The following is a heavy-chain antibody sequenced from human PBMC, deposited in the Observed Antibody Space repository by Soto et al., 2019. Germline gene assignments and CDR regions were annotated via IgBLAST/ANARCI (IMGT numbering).Heavy chain of an antibody. CDR2: ISVSGRTI. CDR1: GFNFKTYE. J-gene: IGHJ6*02. CDR3: ARRAPIYYDALTGYEEAGMDV. V-gene: IGHV3-48*03. Sequence: VELVESGGGLVQPGGSLTLACAASGFNFKTYEMNWVRQAPGKGLGWISYISVSGRTIYYADSVQGRVNISRDNAKNLVFLQMNSLRAEDTAVYHCARRAPIYYDALTGYEEAGMDVWGQGTTVTVSS. D-gene: IGHD3-9*01.